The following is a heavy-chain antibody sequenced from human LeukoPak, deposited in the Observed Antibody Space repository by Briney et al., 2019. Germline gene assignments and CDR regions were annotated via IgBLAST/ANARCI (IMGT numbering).Heavy chain of an antibody. CDR1: GGFFSDYY. Sequence: SETLSLTCAVDGGFFSDYYWSWIRQHPGKALEWIGEINHSGSTNYNPSLKSRVTISVDTSKNQFSLKLSSMTAADTAVYYCAGAVRGYSGSKYYFDYWGQGTLVTVSS. CDR2: INHSGST. D-gene: IGHD5-12*01. J-gene: IGHJ4*02. CDR3: AGAVRGYSGSKYYFDY. V-gene: IGHV4-34*01.